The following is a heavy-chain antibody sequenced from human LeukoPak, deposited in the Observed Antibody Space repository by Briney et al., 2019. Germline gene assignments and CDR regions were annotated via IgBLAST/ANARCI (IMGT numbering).Heavy chain of an antibody. Sequence: GRSLRLSCTASGFTFGDYAMSWVRQAPGKGLEWVGFIRSKASGGTTEYAASVKGRFSISRDDSKSIAYLQTNSLKTDDTAVYYCTRDGYGDYLSGSFDYWGQGTLVTVSS. V-gene: IGHV3-49*04. D-gene: IGHD4-17*01. J-gene: IGHJ4*02. CDR3: TRDGYGDYLSGSFDY. CDR2: IRSKASGGTT. CDR1: GFTFGDYA.